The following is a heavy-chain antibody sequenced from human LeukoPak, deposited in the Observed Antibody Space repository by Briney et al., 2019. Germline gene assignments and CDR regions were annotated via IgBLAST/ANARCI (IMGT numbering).Heavy chain of an antibody. CDR1: GYTFTSYD. D-gene: IGHD6-6*01. CDR3: AGCLGVAARPPNYYYYYMDV. V-gene: IGHV1-8*03. CDR2: MNPNSGNT. Sequence: ASVKVSCKASGYTFTSYDINWVRQATGQGLEWMGWMNPNSGNTGYAQKFQGRVTITRNTSISTAYMELSSLRSEDTAVYYCAGCLGVAARPPNYYYYYMDVWGKGTTVTVSS. J-gene: IGHJ6*03.